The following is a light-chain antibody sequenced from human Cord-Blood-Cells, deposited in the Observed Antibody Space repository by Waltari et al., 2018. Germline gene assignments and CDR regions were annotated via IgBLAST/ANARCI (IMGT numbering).Light chain of an antibody. CDR2: DVS. CDR1: SSDGGGYNY. J-gene: IGLJ3*02. V-gene: IGLV2-14*03. CDR3: SSYTSSSTE. Sequence: QSALTQPASVSGSPGQSITISCTGTSSDGGGYNYVSWYQQHPGKAPKLMIYDVSNRPSWGSNRVSGSKSGKTAPLTISGLQAEDEAEYYCSSYTSSSTEFGGGTKLTVL.